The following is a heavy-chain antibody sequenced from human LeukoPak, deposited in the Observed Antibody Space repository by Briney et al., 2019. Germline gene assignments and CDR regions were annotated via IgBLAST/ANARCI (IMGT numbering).Heavy chain of an antibody. CDR1: GFTFSDYY. J-gene: IGHJ4*02. CDR2: ISSSGSTI. CDR3: ARERAIASLRPYYFDY. V-gene: IGHV3-11*01. D-gene: IGHD6-6*01. Sequence: GGSLRLSCAASGFTFSDYYMSWIRQAPGKGLEWISYISSSGSTICYADSVKGRFTISGDNARNSLYLQMNSLRAEDTAVYYCARERAIASLRPYYFDYWGQGTLVTVSS.